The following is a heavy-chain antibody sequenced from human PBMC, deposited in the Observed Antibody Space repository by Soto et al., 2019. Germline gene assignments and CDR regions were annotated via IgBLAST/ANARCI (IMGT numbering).Heavy chain of an antibody. CDR2: ISFDGANK. CDR3: ASLFCGGYCFSLRDGLDV. V-gene: IGHV3-30-3*01. CDR1: GFTFPSFA. Sequence: QLQLVESGGGVVQPGRSLRLSCGASGFTFPSFALHWVRQAPGKGLEWVAIISFDGANKYYADSVKGRFTISRDNAKNALYLQFNSLRIEDTAVYYCASLFCGGYCFSLRDGLDVWGQGTTVTVS. J-gene: IGHJ6*02. D-gene: IGHD2-21*02.